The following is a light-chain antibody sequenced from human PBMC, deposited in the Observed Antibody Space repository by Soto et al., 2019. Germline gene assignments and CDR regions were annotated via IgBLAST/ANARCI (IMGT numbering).Light chain of an antibody. CDR3: QQYNEWPIT. CDR1: QSVSDN. CDR2: GAS. Sequence: EIVMTQSPATLSVSPGERATLSCRASQSVSDNLAWYQQKPGQAPRLLIYGASTRATGVPARFSGSGSGTEFTLTITSLQSEDFALYYCQQYNEWPITFGQGTRLEIK. J-gene: IGKJ5*01. V-gene: IGKV3-15*01.